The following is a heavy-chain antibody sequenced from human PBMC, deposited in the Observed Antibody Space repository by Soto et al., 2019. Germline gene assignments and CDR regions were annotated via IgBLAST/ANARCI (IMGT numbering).Heavy chain of an antibody. CDR2: IGGGGIGS. V-gene: IGHV3-23*01. Sequence: GGSLRLSCVASGYNFGSYAMMWVRQAPEKGLEWISTIGGGGIGSYYADSVKGRFTISRDNSKNTLYLQMNSLRAEDTGVYYCAKDPRLELRGVDSWGQGTQVTVSS. J-gene: IGHJ4*02. CDR3: AKDPRLELRGVDS. D-gene: IGHD1-7*01. CDR1: GYNFGSYA.